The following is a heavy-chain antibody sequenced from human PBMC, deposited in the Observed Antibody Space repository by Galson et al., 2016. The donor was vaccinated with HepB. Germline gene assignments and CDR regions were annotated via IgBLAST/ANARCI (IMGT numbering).Heavy chain of an antibody. CDR2: IKEDSTKE. CDR3: ARDGNGYKKPGSYFDY. CDR1: GFTFRSHW. V-gene: IGHV3-7*03. J-gene: IGHJ4*02. D-gene: IGHD5-24*01. Sequence: SLRLSCAASGFTFRSHWMSWVRQAPGKRLEWVANIKEDSTKEYYVDSVKGRFTISRDNAKNSLYVQMNSLRVEDTAVYYCARDGNGYKKPGSYFDYCGQGTLVTVSS.